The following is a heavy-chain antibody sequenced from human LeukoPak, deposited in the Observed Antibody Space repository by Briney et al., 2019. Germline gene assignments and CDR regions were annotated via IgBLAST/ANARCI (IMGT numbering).Heavy chain of an antibody. D-gene: IGHD3-10*01. J-gene: IGHJ5*02. CDR2: INPNSGGT. CDR1: GYTFTGCY. CDR3: ARPRLAMVRGRANQWWFDP. V-gene: IGHV1-2*02. Sequence: ASVKVSCKASGYTFTGCYMHWVRQAPGQGLEWMGWINPNSGGTNYAQKFQGRVTMTRDTSISTAYMELSRLRSDDTAVYYCARPRLAMVRGRANQWWFDPWGQGTLVTVFS.